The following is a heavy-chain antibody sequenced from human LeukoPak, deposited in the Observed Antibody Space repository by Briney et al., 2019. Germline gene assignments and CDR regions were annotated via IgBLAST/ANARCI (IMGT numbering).Heavy chain of an antibody. D-gene: IGHD3/OR15-3a*01. V-gene: IGHV4-39*01. CDR2: IYYSGST. J-gene: IGHJ4*02. CDR3: ARQDLAY. Sequence: SETLSLTCTVSGGSISSSSYYWGWIRQPPGKGLEWIGSIYYSGSTYYNPSLKSRVTISVDTSKNQFSLKLSSVTAADMAVYYCARQDLAYWGQGTLVTVSS. CDR1: GGSISSSSYY.